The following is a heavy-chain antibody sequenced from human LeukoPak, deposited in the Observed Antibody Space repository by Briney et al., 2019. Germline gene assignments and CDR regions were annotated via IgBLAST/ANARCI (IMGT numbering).Heavy chain of an antibody. CDR1: GYIFTSYF. J-gene: IGHJ4*02. Sequence: SVKVSCKASGYIFTSYFMHWVRQAPGQGLEWMGGIIPIFGTANYAQKFQGRVTITADESTSTAYMELSSLRSEDTAVYYCARDVYCSSTTCSYYFDYWGQGTLVTVSS. CDR3: ARDVYCSSTTCSYYFDY. V-gene: IGHV1-69*13. D-gene: IGHD2-2*01. CDR2: IIPIFGTA.